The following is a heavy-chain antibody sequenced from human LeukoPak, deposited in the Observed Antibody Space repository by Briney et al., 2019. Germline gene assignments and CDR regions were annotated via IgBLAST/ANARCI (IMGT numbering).Heavy chain of an antibody. Sequence: SETLSLTCAVYGWSFSGYYWSWIRQAPGKGLEWIGEINQSGSTNYNPSPKSRVTISVDTTKKQFSLRLSPVTAADTAVYYCAAGCSSTSCYWYYYTDVWGKGTTVTVSS. CDR2: INQSGST. J-gene: IGHJ6*03. CDR3: AAGCSSTSCYWYYYTDV. D-gene: IGHD2-2*01. CDR1: GWSFSGYY. V-gene: IGHV4-34*01.